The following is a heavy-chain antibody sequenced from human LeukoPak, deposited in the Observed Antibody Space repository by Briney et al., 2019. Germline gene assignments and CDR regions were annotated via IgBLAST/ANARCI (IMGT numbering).Heavy chain of an antibody. V-gene: IGHV4-34*01. CDR1: GGSFSGYY. D-gene: IGHD3-10*01. CDR3: ARGWFGELIWFDY. Sequence: PSETLSLTCAVYGGSFSGYYWSWIRQPPGKGLEWIGEINHSGSTNYNPSLKSRVTISVDTSKNQFSLKLSSVTAADTAVYYCARGWFGELIWFDYWGQGTLVTVSS. J-gene: IGHJ4*02. CDR2: INHSGST.